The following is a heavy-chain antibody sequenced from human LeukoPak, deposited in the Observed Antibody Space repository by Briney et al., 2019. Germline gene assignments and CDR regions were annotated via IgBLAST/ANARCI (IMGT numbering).Heavy chain of an antibody. CDR2: IYHSGST. Sequence: SETLSLTCAVSGYSISSGYYWGWIRQPPGKGLEWIGSIYHSGSTYYNPSVKGRVTISVDTSKNQFSLKLSSVTAADTPVYYCARQYIRGYEYYMHVWGKGTTVTVSS. CDR1: GYSISSGYY. D-gene: IGHD5-18*01. CDR3: ARQYIRGYEYYMHV. J-gene: IGHJ6*03. V-gene: IGHV4-38-2*01.